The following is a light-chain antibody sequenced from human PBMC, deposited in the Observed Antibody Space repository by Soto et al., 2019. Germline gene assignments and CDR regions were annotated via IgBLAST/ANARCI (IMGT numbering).Light chain of an antibody. CDR3: LQATQPYT. Sequence: DFVMTQTPLSSPVTLGQPASISCRSSQSLVHSDGNSYLSWLHQRPGQPPRLLIYMISNRFSGVPDRFSGSGAGTEFTREMSRVEPEDVGVYYCLQATQPYTFGQGTKLEIK. V-gene: IGKV2-24*01. J-gene: IGKJ2*01. CDR1: QSLVHSDGNSY. CDR2: MIS.